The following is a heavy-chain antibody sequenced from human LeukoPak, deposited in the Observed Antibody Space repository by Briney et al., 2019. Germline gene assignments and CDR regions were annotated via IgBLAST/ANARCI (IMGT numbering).Heavy chain of an antibody. CDR1: GFTFDDYA. Sequence: GGSLRLSCAASGFTFDDYAMHWVRQAPGKGLEWVSGISWNSGSIGYADSVKGRSTISRDNAKNSLYLQMNSLRAEDTALYYCATGRSGWYFDYWGQGTLVTVSS. CDR3: ATGRSGWYFDY. J-gene: IGHJ4*02. V-gene: IGHV3-9*01. D-gene: IGHD6-25*01. CDR2: ISWNSGSI.